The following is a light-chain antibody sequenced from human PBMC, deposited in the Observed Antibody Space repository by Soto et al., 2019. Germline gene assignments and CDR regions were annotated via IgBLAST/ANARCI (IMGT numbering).Light chain of an antibody. CDR2: GAS. CDR1: QSVSRIY. J-gene: IGKJ2*01. V-gene: IGKV3-20*01. Sequence: EIVLTQSPGTLSLSPGERGTLSCRASQSVSRIYLAWYQQKPGQAPRLLIYGASSRATGIPDRFSGSGSGTDLTLTISRLEPEDFAVYYCQQYGSSPYTFGQGTKVDIK. CDR3: QQYGSSPYT.